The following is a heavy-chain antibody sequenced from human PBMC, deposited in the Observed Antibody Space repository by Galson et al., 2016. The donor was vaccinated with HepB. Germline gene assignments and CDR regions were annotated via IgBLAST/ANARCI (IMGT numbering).Heavy chain of an antibody. CDR3: ARGRTTSCNSAFDI. J-gene: IGHJ3*02. Sequence: SLRLSCAASGFTFSSYAMDWVRQAPRKGLEWVSAISRSGDATYYADSVKGRFTISRDNSKNTLYLQVNSLRVEDTAIYYCARGRTTSCNSAFDIWGQGTMVTVSS. CDR2: ISRSGDAT. V-gene: IGHV3-23*01. CDR1: GFTFSSYA. D-gene: IGHD2-2*02.